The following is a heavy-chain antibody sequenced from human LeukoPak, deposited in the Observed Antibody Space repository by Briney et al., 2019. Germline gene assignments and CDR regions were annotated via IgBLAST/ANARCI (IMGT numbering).Heavy chain of an antibody. CDR2: ISGSGSST. D-gene: IGHD1-26*01. Sequence: TGGSLRLSCAASGFTFSGFGMTWVRQAPGKGLKWVSGISGSGSSTYYADSVKGRFTISRDNPKNTVYLQMNSLRAGDTAVYYCAKTMGAIDHDYWGQGTLVTVSS. V-gene: IGHV3-23*01. CDR1: GFTFSGFG. J-gene: IGHJ4*02. CDR3: AKTMGAIDHDY.